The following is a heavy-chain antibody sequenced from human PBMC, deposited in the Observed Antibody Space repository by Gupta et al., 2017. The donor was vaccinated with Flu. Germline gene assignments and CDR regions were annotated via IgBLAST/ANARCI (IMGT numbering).Heavy chain of an antibody. CDR3: ARWTSGSCDY. CDR1: GFSSSGHY. D-gene: IGHD1-26*01. V-gene: IGHV3-72*01. CDR2: SKNKANSYTT. J-gene: IGHJ4*02. Sequence: EVQLVESGGGLVQPGGSLRLSCEASGFSSSGHYIDWVRQAPGKGLEWVGRSKNKANSYTTEYAASVKGRFTISRDDSKNSLYLQMNSLKTEDTAMYYCARWTSGSCDYWGQGTLGTVSS.